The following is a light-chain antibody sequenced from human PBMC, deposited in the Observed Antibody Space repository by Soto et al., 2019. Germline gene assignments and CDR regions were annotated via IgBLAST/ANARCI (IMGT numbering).Light chain of an antibody. V-gene: IGKV4-1*01. CDR1: QTVLYRSSNKSF. CDR3: QQYYNTPYT. Sequence: DIVLTQSPDFLAVSLGERATITCKSSQTVLYRSSNKSFIAWYQQKPEQPPRLLIYWASTRQSGVPDRFVGIGSETDFTLIISSLQAGYEHVYHCQQYYNTPYTFGQGTKLEI. CDR2: WAS. J-gene: IGKJ2*01.